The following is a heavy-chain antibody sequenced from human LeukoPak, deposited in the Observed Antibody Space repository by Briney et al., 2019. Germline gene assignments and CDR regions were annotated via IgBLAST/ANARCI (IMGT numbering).Heavy chain of an antibody. Sequence: SETLSLTCTVSGDSISSGRYYWSWIRQHPGKGLEWIGYIYYSGSTFYNPSLKSRVTISVDTSQNQFSLKLSSVTAADTAVYYCARVRDPLDYWGQGTLVTVSS. CDR1: GDSISSGRYY. CDR3: ARVRDPLDY. D-gene: IGHD5-24*01. V-gene: IGHV4-31*03. CDR2: IYYSGST. J-gene: IGHJ4*02.